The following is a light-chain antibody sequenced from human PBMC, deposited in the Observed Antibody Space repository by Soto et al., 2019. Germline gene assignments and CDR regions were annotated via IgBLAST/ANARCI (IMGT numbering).Light chain of an antibody. CDR1: STDVGGYNY. Sequence: QSALALPFSVSGSTGQSITISCTGTSTDVGGYNYVSWYQHHPGKGPKLIIYEVSNRPSGVSDRFSGSKSGNKASLIISNLEAEDESDYYCGSYTSTDTPFVFGTGTKVTVL. CDR2: EVS. V-gene: IGLV2-14*01. J-gene: IGLJ1*01. CDR3: GSYTSTDTPFV.